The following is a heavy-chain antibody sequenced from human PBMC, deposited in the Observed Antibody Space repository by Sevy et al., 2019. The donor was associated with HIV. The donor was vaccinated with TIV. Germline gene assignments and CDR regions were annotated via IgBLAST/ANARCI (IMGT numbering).Heavy chain of an antibody. J-gene: IGHJ4*02. CDR1: GFTFSSYG. CDR3: ARDLEFYDYGAYGPSFMPDY. D-gene: IGHD3-16*01. V-gene: IGHV3-33*01. Sequence: GGSLRLSCAASGFTFSSYGMHWVRQAPGKGLEWVAVIWFDGSNTYYADSVKGRFTISRDNAENTLHLQMNSLRAEDTAVYYCARDLEFYDYGAYGPSFMPDYWGQGTLVTVSS. CDR2: IWFDGSNT.